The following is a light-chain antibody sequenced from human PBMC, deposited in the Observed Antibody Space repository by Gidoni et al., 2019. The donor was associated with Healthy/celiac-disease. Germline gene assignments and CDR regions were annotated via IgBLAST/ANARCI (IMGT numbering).Light chain of an antibody. J-gene: IGLJ2*01. CDR2: GNS. CDR1: SPNIGAGYD. V-gene: IGLV1-40*01. Sequence: CTGSSPNIGAGYDVHWYQQLPGTAPKLLIYGNSNRPSGVAGRFSGSKSGTSASLAITGLQAEDEAYYYCQYYDSSLSGVVFGRGTKVTVL. CDR3: QYYDSSLSGVV.